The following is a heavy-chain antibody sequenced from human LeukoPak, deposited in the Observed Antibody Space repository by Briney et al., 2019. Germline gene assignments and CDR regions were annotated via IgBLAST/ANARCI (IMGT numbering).Heavy chain of an antibody. D-gene: IGHD2-15*01. CDR3: ARDRDDCSGGSCYYYYYYGMDV. V-gene: IGHV3-7*01. CDR1: GFTFSSYW. CDR2: IKQDGSEK. Sequence: GGSLRLSCAASGFTFSSYWMSWVRQAPGKGLEWVANIKQDGSEKYYVDSVKGRFTISRDNAKNSLYLQMNSLRAEDTAVYYCARDRDDCSGGSCYYYYYYGMDVWGQGTTVTVSS. J-gene: IGHJ6*02.